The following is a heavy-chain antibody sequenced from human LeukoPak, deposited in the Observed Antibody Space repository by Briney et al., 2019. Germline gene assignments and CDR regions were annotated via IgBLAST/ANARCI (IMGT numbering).Heavy chain of an antibody. CDR1: GFTFSSYA. D-gene: IGHD5-12*01. CDR2: ISGSGGST. J-gene: IGHJ4*02. V-gene: IGHV3-23*01. CDR3: ATSLSQRRRYLIVAGDFDY. Sequence: PGGSLRLSCAASGFTFSSYAMSWVRQAPGKGLEWVSAISGSGGSTYYADSVKGRFTISRDNSKNTLYLQMNSLRAEDTAVYYCATSLSQRRRYLIVAGDFDYWGQGTLVTVSS.